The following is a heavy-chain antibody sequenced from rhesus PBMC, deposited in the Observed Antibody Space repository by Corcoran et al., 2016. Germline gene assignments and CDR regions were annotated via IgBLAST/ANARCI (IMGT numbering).Heavy chain of an antibody. Sequence: QVQLQESGPGLVKPSETLSLTCAVSGGSVSGDYYWSWIRQPPGKGLEWIGYMHGNSGGSNDNPSLHNRVTISVHPSKVHFSLGLSSLTAADPAVYYCARGVYGPWGQGVLVTVSS. J-gene: IGHJ4*01. V-gene: IGHV4-106*01. CDR2: MHGNSGGS. CDR3: ARGVYGP. CDR1: GGSVSGDYY. D-gene: IGHD4-29*01.